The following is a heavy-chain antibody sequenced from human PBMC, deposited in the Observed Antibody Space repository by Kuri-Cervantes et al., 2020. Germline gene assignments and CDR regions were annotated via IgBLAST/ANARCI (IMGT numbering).Heavy chain of an antibody. CDR3: AKDFAAAGTGGWFDP. J-gene: IGHJ5*02. V-gene: IGHV3-9*01. CDR2: ISWNSGSI. CDR1: GFTFSSYA. D-gene: IGHD6-13*01. Sequence: SLKISCAASGFTFSSYAMSWVRQAPGKGLEWVSGISWNSGSIGYADSVKGRFTISRDNAKNSLYLQMNSLRAEDTALYYCAKDFAAAGTGGWFDPWGQGTLVTVSS.